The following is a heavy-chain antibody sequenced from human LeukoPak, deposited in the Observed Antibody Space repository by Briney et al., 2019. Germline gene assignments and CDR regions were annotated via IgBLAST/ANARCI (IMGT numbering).Heavy chain of an antibody. D-gene: IGHD1-20*01. V-gene: IGHV1-24*01. CDR1: GYTLTELS. Sequence: AASVKLSCKVSGYTLTELSIHWVRQAPGKGLEWMGGFDPEDDETKYAQKFQGRVTMTDDTSTDTTYMELNSLRCEDTAVYYCTTEGVPGYHWNDGDYWGQGTLVTISS. J-gene: IGHJ4*02. CDR2: FDPEDDET. CDR3: TTEGVPGYHWNDGDY.